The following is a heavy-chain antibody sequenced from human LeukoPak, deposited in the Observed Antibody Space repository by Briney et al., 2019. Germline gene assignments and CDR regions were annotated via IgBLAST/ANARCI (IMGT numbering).Heavy chain of an antibody. D-gene: IGHD1-1*01. V-gene: IGHV3-13*01. Sequence: PGGSLRLSCAASGFTFSDYDMHWVRQPTGKGLEWVAAIGTASDTYYTGSVKGRFTISRENAKNSLYLQMNSLRAGDTAVYYCARVAKERVGGVYYFDYWGQGTLVTVSS. CDR1: GFTFSDYD. CDR2: IGTASDT. J-gene: IGHJ4*02. CDR3: ARVAKERVGGVYYFDY.